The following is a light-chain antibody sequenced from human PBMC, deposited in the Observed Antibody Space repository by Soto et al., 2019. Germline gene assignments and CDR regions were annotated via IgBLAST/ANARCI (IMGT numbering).Light chain of an antibody. V-gene: IGKV3-15*01. CDR2: GAS. Sequence: EIVLTQSPGTLSVSPGERATLSCRASQSVSSKLAWYQQKPGQAPRLLIYGASTRATGIPARFSGSGSGTDFTLKISRVEAEDVGVYYRMQPLQSWTFGQGTKVDIK. J-gene: IGKJ1*01. CDR3: MQPLQSWT. CDR1: QSVSSK.